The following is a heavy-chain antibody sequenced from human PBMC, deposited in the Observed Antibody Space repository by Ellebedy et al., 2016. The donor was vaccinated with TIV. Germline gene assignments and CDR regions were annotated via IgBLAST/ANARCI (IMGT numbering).Heavy chain of an antibody. J-gene: IGHJ6*02. V-gene: IGHV1-18*04. CDR1: GCRFNMYG. D-gene: IGHD2-2*01. Sequence: AASVKVSCNASGCRFNMYGISWVRQAPGQGLEWLGWISGYNGDTQYAKKFQGRIMMTADTMTTTVYMELRSLTSDDTAAYYCARFTYAEMIDTAYYYGLDVWGQGTTVIVSS. CDR2: ISGYNGDT. CDR3: ARFTYAEMIDTAYYYGLDV.